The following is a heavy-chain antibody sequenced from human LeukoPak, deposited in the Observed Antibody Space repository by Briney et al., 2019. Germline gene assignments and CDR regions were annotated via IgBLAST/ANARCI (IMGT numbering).Heavy chain of an antibody. Sequence: GGSLRLSCAASGFTFSSYGMHWVRQAPGKGLEWVTVISYDGSNKYYADSVKGRFTISRDNSKNTLYLQMNSLRAEDTAVYYCAKDGHTAMVEDYYYYYMDVWGKGTTVTISS. CDR1: GFTFSSYG. CDR2: ISYDGSNK. CDR3: AKDGHTAMVEDYYYYYMDV. V-gene: IGHV3-30*18. J-gene: IGHJ6*03. D-gene: IGHD5-18*01.